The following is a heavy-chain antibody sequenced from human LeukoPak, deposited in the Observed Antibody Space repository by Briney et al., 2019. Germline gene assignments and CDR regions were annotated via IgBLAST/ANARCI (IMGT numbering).Heavy chain of an antibody. Sequence: PSETLFLTCTVSGGSISSYYWSWIRQPPGKGLEWIGYIYYSGSTNYNPSLKSRVTISVDTSKDQFSLKLSSVTAADTAVYYCARDYYGSGRAIYGMDVWGQGTTVTVSS. J-gene: IGHJ6*02. D-gene: IGHD3-10*01. CDR2: IYYSGST. V-gene: IGHV4-59*01. CDR3: ARDYYGSGRAIYGMDV. CDR1: GGSISSYY.